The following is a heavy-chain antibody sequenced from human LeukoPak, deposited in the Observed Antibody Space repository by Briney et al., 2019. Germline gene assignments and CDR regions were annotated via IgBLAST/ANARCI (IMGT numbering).Heavy chain of an antibody. Sequence: GESLKISCKASGYIFTNYWIGWVRQMPGKGLEWMGIIYPRDSDIRYSPSFQGQVTVSADKSISTAYLQWNTLEASDTATYYCARRQYSGYDFDFWGQGTLVTVSS. CDR1: GYIFTNYW. CDR3: ARRQYSGYDFDF. D-gene: IGHD5-12*01. CDR2: IYPRDSDI. V-gene: IGHV5-51*01. J-gene: IGHJ4*02.